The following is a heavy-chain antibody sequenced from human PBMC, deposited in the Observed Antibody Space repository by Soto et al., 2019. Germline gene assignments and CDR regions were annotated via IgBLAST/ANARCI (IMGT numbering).Heavy chain of an antibody. J-gene: IGHJ6*02. V-gene: IGHV3-74*01. Sequence: PGGALSLCWASSVFPFRICWMHWVRPAPVKGLLWVSLINSDGSSTSYADSVKGRFTISRDNAKNTLYLQMNSLRAEDTAVYYCARDHIVVVPAAMSLKNYYYYYGMDVWGQGTTVTVSS. CDR3: ARDHIVVVPAAMSLKNYYYYYGMDV. CDR1: VFPFRICW. D-gene: IGHD2-2*01. CDR2: INSDGSST.